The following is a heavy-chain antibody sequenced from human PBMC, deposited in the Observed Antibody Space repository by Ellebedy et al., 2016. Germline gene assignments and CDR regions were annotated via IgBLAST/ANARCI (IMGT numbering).Heavy chain of an antibody. D-gene: IGHD3-3*01. Sequence: GGSLRLXCAASGFTFSDYYMTWVRQAPGKGLECVSAISRSGGSTDYADSVRGRFTISRDNIQNTLYLQMNSLRGEDTAIYYCVGLFGRPQGAFDIWGQGTMVTVSS. J-gene: IGHJ3*02. CDR1: GFTFSDYY. CDR2: ISRSGGST. V-gene: IGHV3-23*01. CDR3: VGLFGRPQGAFDI.